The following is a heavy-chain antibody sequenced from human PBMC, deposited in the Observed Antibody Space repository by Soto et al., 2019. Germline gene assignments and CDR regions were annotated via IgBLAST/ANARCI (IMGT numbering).Heavy chain of an antibody. CDR2: IYYSGIT. J-gene: IGHJ4*02. D-gene: IGHD4-17*01. CDR1: GGSLRNYY. Sequence: SETLSLTCTVSGGSLRNYYWSWVRQPPGKGPEWIGYIYYSGITNYNPSLKSRVTMSVDTSRNQFSLKLTSVTAADTAVYFCARANDYKSSTFDSWGQGTLVTVSS. V-gene: IGHV4-59*01. CDR3: ARANDYKSSTFDS.